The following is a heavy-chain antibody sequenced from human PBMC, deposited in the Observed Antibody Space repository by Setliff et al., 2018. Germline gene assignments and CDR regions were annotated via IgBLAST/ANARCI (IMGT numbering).Heavy chain of an antibody. J-gene: IGHJ3*01. CDR3: VRSVRWLKDCFDL. V-gene: IGHV3-13*01. CDR2: ISTAGDT. Sequence: GGSLRLSCAASGFTFRNYDMHWVRQGRGKGLEWASGISTAGDTFYSDSVKGRFTISRENAENSLDLQMNSLRVGDTAVYYCVRSVRWLKDCFDLWGQGTMVTVSS. D-gene: IGHD4-17*01. CDR1: GFTFRNYD.